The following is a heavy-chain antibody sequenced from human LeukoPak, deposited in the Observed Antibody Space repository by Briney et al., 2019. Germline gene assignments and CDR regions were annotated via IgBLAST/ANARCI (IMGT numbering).Heavy chain of an antibody. J-gene: IGHJ4*02. V-gene: IGHV4-39*07. Sequence: SETLSLTCTASGDSISSGGFHWGWIRQPPEKGLEWIGTIYYSGGTYYNPSLKSRVTISVDTSKNQFSLRLSSVTAADTAVYYCARGWGYFDYWGQGTLVTVSS. CDR3: ARGWGYFDY. CDR1: GDSISSGGFH. CDR2: IYYSGGT. D-gene: IGHD3-16*01.